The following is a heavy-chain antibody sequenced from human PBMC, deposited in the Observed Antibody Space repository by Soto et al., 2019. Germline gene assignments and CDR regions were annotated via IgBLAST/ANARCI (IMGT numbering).Heavy chain of an antibody. J-gene: IGHJ5*02. Sequence: WASVKVSCKASGYTFTGYYMHWVRQAPGQGLEWMGWINPNSGGTNYAQKFQGRVTMTRDTSISTAYMELSRLRSDDTAVYYCARGLWFGENWLHPSGPGTLVTVSS. CDR2: INPNSGGT. V-gene: IGHV1-2*02. D-gene: IGHD3-10*01. CDR3: ARGLWFGENWLHP. CDR1: GYTFTGYY.